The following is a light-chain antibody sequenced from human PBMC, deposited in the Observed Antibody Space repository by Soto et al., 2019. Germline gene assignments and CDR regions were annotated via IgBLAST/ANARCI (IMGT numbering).Light chain of an antibody. CDR3: QQGYTKSPLT. J-gene: IGKJ4*01. Sequence: DIQMTQSPSSLSASVGDRVTITCRASQSISSYLNWYQQKPGKAPKLLIYAASSLQSGVPSRFSGSGSGTHFTLTISSLQAEDFATYYCQQGYTKSPLTFAGGTKVDIK. V-gene: IGKV1-39*01. CDR1: QSISSY. CDR2: AAS.